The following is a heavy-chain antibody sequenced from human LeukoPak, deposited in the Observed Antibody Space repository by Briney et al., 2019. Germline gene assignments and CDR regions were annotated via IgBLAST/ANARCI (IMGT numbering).Heavy chain of an antibody. V-gene: IGHV4-34*01. CDR3: ARVEKYQVYQLLPYQLFDF. CDR1: GGSFSGYY. J-gene: IGHJ4*02. Sequence: SETLPLTCAVYGGSFSGYYWNWIRQPPGKGLEWIGEINHSGDTNYSPSLKSRVTISVDTSKSQFSLKLNSVTAADTAVYYCARVEKYQVYQLLPYQLFDFWGQGTLITVSS. D-gene: IGHD2-2*02. CDR2: INHSGDT.